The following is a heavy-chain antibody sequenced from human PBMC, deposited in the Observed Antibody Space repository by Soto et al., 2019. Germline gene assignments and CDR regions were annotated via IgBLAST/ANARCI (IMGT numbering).Heavy chain of an antibody. Sequence: GASVKVSCKAWGYTFTNYAMPWVRPAPGQKVEWMGWINAGNGNTKYSQKFQGRVTITRDTSASTAYMELSSLRSEDTAVYYCARAAPDEQWVVLGNAFDIWGQGTMVTVSS. CDR2: INAGNGNT. J-gene: IGHJ3*02. CDR3: ARAAPDEQWVVLGNAFDI. CDR1: GYTFTNYA. D-gene: IGHD6-19*01. V-gene: IGHV1-3*01.